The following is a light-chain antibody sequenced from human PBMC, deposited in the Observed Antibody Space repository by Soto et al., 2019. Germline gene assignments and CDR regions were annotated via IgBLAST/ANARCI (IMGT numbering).Light chain of an antibody. CDR3: QHYNSYSEA. CDR1: QTISSW. J-gene: IGKJ1*01. V-gene: IGKV1-5*03. CDR2: KAS. Sequence: IQMTQSPSTLSGXXVXXXXXXXRASQTISSWLAWYQQKPGKAPKPLIYKASTLKSGVPSRFSGSGSGTEFTLTISSLQPDDFATYYCQHYNSYSEAFGQGTKVDIK.